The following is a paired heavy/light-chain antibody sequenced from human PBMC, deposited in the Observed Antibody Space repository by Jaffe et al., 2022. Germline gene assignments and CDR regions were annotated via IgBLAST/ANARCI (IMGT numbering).Heavy chain of an antibody. V-gene: IGHV4-39*02. Sequence: QLQLRESGPGLVKPSETLSLTCAVSGVSISSPTYFWDWVRQPPGKGLEWIGSMSETDGRSRYNPSLKSRLTMSVDTPNNHFSLKLSSVTAADTAVYYCAGRLTAGYSPHHYWGQGTLVTVSS. CDR3: AGRLTAGYSPHHY. CDR1: GVSISSPTYF. D-gene: IGHD5-18*01. J-gene: IGHJ4*02. CDR2: MSETDGRS.
Light chain of an antibody. V-gene: IGKV3-20*01. Sequence: EIVVTQSPGTLSLSPGDRATLSCRASQSIPSNSLAWYQQTPGQAPRLLIYGASSRATGIPDRFSGSGSGTDFTLTINRLEPEDSAVYYCQQFGSSPLTFGGGTKVEIK. J-gene: IGKJ4*01. CDR3: QQFGSSPLT. CDR1: QSIPSNS. CDR2: GAS.